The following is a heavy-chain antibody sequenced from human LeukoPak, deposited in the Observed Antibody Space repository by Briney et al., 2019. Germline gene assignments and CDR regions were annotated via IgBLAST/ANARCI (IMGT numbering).Heavy chain of an antibody. V-gene: IGHV4-34*01. CDR3: ASDTVGGLDY. Sequence: PSETLSLTCAVYGGSFSGYYWSWIRQPPGKGLEWIGEINHSGSTNYNPFLKSRVTISVDTSKNQFSLKLSSVTAADTAVYYCASDTVGGLDYWGQGTLVTVSS. CDR2: INHSGST. CDR1: GGSFSGYY. J-gene: IGHJ4*02. D-gene: IGHD4-23*01.